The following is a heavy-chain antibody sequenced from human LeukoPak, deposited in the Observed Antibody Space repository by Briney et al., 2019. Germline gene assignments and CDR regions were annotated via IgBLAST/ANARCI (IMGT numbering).Heavy chain of an antibody. CDR2: IYYSGNS. D-gene: IGHD2-15*01. J-gene: IGHJ4*02. CDR3: ATRSTGVAATFDS. V-gene: IGHV4-59*01. CDR1: GGSISSYY. Sequence: PSETLSLTCTVSGGSISSYYWSWIRQPPGKGLEWIGYIYYSGNSNYNPSLKSRVTISADTSKNEFSLKPSSVTAADTAIYYCATRSTGVAATFDSWGQGALVTVSS.